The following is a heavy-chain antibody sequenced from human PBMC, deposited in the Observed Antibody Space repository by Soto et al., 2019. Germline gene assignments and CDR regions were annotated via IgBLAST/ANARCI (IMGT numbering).Heavy chain of an antibody. D-gene: IGHD4-4*01. Sequence: QVQLVQSGAEVKKPVSSVKVSCKASGGTFSSYAISWVRQAPGQGLEWMGGIIPIFGTANYAQKFQGRVTITADESTSTDYMELSSLRSEDTAVYYCARNRGMATVTNYYYYGMDVWGQGTTVTVSS. CDR1: GGTFSSYA. CDR3: ARNRGMATVTNYYYYGMDV. CDR2: IIPIFGTA. V-gene: IGHV1-69*01. J-gene: IGHJ6*02.